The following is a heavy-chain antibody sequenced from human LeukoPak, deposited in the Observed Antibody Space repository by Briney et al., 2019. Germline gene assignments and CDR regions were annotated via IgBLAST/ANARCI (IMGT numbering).Heavy chain of an antibody. CDR3: ARDAYCGGDCYVHDY. V-gene: IGHV3-7*01. CDR2: MKEDGGEE. Sequence: GGSLRLSCVVSGFDFSYSTMTWVRQAPGKGPEWVAKMKEDGGEEHYVDSVKGRFTISRDNAKNSLYLQMNSLRVEDTAVYYCARDAYCGGDCYVHDYWGQGTLVTVSS. CDR1: GFDFSYST. D-gene: IGHD2-21*02. J-gene: IGHJ4*02.